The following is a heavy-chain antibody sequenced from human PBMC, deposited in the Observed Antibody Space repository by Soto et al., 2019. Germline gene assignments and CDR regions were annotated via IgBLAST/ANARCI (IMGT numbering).Heavy chain of an antibody. Sequence: QITLKESGPTLVKPTQTLTLTCTFSGFSLSTSGVGVGWIRQPPGKALEWLALIYWDDDKRYSPSLKSRLTIHKDTSKNQVVLTMTNMDPVDTATYYCAHSPEILFDNQYYFDYWGQGTLVTVSS. CDR1: GFSLSTSGVG. D-gene: IGHD2-15*01. CDR2: IYWDDDK. J-gene: IGHJ4*02. CDR3: AHSPEILFDNQYYFDY. V-gene: IGHV2-5*02.